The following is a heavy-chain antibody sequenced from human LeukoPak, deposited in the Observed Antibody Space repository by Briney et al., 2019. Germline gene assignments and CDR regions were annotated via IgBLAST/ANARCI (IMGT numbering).Heavy chain of an antibody. CDR1: GGSISSYY. Sequence: SETLSLSCTVSGGSISSYYWSWIRHPPGKGLEGIGYIYYSGSTNYNPSLKSRVTISVDTSKNQFSLKLSSVTAADTAVYYCARVVGSGSFRNWFDPWGQGTLVTVSS. CDR3: ARVVGSGSFRNWFDP. CDR2: IYYSGST. J-gene: IGHJ5*02. D-gene: IGHD3-10*01. V-gene: IGHV4-59*01.